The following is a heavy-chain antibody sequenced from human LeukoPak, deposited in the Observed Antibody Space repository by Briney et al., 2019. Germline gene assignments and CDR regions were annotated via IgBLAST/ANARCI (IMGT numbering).Heavy chain of an antibody. CDR1: GFTFSDYY. V-gene: IGHV3-11*04. Sequence: GGSLRLSCAASGFTFSDYYMSWIRQAPGKGLEWVSYISSSGSTIYYADSVRGRFTISRDNAQTSLYLQMNSLRAEDTAVYYCARDTELYSSGWFDYWGQGTLVTVSS. CDR2: ISSSGSTI. CDR3: ARDTELYSSGWFDY. D-gene: IGHD6-19*01. J-gene: IGHJ5*01.